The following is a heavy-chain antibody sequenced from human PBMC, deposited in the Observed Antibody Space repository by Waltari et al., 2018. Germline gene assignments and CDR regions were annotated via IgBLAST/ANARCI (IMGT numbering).Heavy chain of an antibody. CDR1: GYTFSDYY. CDR3: ARAPSWKQLIDS. CDR2: INPHSGGT. Sequence: VQLVQSGAGTEVKKPGASVTVSCTASGYTFSDYYIPWVRQAPGQGLEWMGWINPHSGGTNYPQKFQGYGTMTRDTSISTVYMDLSRLRSDDTAVYYCARAPSWKQLIDSWGQGTLVTVSP. V-gene: IGHV1-2*04. D-gene: IGHD5-18*01. J-gene: IGHJ4*02.